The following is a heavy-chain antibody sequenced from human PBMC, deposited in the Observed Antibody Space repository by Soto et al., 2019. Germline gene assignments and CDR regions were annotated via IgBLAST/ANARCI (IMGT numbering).Heavy chain of an antibody. CDR2: IWYDGTKR. J-gene: IGHJ4*02. Sequence: QVQLVESGGGVVQPGGSLRLSCAASGFTFRVSGMHWVRQAPGRGLEWVSLIWYDGTKRFYGDSVKGRFTISRDNSKSTLYLQLNSLRAEDTAVYYCARVYYDSSANPYFDYWDQGTQVTVSS. V-gene: IGHV3-33*01. CDR1: GFTFRVSG. CDR3: ARVYYDSSANPYFDY. D-gene: IGHD3-22*01.